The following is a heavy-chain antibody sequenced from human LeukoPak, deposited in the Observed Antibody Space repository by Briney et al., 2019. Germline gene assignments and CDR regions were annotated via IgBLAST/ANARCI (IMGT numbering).Heavy chain of an antibody. D-gene: IGHD6-13*01. CDR2: INHSGST. J-gene: IGHJ6*02. CDR3: ARGRKQQLATNHYYYYGMDV. CDR1: GGSFSGYY. Sequence: PSETLSLTCAVYGGSFSGYYWSWIRQPPGKGLEWIGEINHSGSTNYNPSLKSRVTISVDTSKNQFSLKLSSVTAADTAVYYWARGRKQQLATNHYYYYGMDVWGQGTTVTVSS. V-gene: IGHV4-34*01.